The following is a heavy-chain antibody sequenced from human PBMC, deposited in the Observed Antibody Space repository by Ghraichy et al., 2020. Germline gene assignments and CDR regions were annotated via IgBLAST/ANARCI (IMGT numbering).Heavy chain of an antibody. D-gene: IGHD3-3*01. V-gene: IGHV3-33*08. CDR1: GFTFSSYG. Sequence: GGSLRLSCAASGFTFSSYGMHWVRQAPGKGLEWVAVIWYDGSNKYYADSVKGRFTISRDNSKNTLYLQMNSLRAEDTAVYYCARDHLNYDFWSGYRYYYYGMDVWGQGTTVTVSS. J-gene: IGHJ6*02. CDR2: IWYDGSNK. CDR3: ARDHLNYDFWSGYRYYYYGMDV.